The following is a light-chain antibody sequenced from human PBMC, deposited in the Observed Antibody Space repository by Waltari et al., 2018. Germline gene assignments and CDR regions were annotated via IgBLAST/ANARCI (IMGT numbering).Light chain of an antibody. J-gene: IGKJ1*01. CDR1: QIVSVY. CDR2: DAS. V-gene: IGKV3-11*01. CDR3: QQRTDRPPVT. Sequence: EVVLTQSPATLSLSPGESATFSCRASQIVSVYLSWYQQRPGQEPRLLIYDASDRATGVPARFSGIGSGTDFTLTISSLEPEHFAVYYCQQRTDRPPVTFGQGTRVEMK.